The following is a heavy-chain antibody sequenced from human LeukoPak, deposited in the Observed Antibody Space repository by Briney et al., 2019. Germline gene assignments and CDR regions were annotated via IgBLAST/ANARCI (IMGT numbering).Heavy chain of an antibody. J-gene: IGHJ4*02. V-gene: IGHV3-23*01. Sequence: GGSLRLSCAASGFTFSTYAMSWVRQAPGKGLEWVSHISGSGGETHYADSVKGRLTISRDNSKNTLFLQMNSLRGEDTAVYYCAKDRLVVAPAAMTSNFDYWGQGTLVTVSS. D-gene: IGHD2-2*01. CDR3: AKDRLVVAPAAMTSNFDY. CDR1: GFTFSTYA. CDR2: ISGSGGET.